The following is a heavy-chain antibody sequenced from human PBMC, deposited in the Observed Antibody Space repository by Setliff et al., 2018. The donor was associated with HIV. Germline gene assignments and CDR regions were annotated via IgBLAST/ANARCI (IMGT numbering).Heavy chain of an antibody. D-gene: IGHD2-2*01. J-gene: IGHJ6*03. CDR2: INPNSGGT. V-gene: IGHV1-2*06. Sequence: ASVKVSCKASGYTFTGYYMHWVRQAPGQGLEWMGRINPNSGGTNYAQKFQGRVNMTRDTSISTAYMELSRLRSDDTAVYYCARDRVVVVPAAHQRHYYYYMDVWGKGTTVTVSS. CDR1: GYTFTGYY. CDR3: ARDRVVVVPAAHQRHYYYYMDV.